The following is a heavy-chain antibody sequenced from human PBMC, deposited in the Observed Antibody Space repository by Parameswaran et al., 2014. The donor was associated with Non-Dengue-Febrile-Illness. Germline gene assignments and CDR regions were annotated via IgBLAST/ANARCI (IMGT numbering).Heavy chain of an antibody. J-gene: IGHJ5*02. D-gene: IGHD3-10*01. Sequence: WVRQAPGQGLEWMGWISAYNGNTNYAQKLQGRVTMTTDTSTSTAYMELRSLRSDDTAVYYCARSPTLGLWFGENRNWFDPWGQGTLVTVSS. CDR2: ISAYNGNT. V-gene: IGHV1-18*01. CDR3: ARSPTLGLWFGENRNWFDP.